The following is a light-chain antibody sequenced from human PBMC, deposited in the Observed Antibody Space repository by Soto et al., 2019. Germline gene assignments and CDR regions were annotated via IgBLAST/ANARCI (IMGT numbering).Light chain of an antibody. CDR2: GAS. V-gene: IGKV3-20*01. CDR1: QSVTSSY. Sequence: EIVLTQSPGTLSLSPGERATLSCRASQSVTSSYLAWYQQKPGQAPRLLIYGASSRATGIPDRFSGSGSGTDFTLTISRLEPEDFAVYYCPQYGSSTAFGGGTKVEIK. CDR3: PQYGSSTA. J-gene: IGKJ4*01.